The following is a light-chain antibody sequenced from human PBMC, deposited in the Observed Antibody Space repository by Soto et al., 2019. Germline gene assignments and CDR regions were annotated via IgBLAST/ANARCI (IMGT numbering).Light chain of an antibody. Sequence: TQSPGTLSLSPGERATLFCRASQSFTTSQLAWYQQKPGKAPKLLIYAASSLQSGVPSRFSGSGSGTDFTLTISSLQPEDFATYYCLQDYNFPYTFGQGTKLEIK. CDR2: AAS. CDR1: QSFTTSQ. J-gene: IGKJ2*01. CDR3: LQDYNFPYT. V-gene: IGKV1-6*01.